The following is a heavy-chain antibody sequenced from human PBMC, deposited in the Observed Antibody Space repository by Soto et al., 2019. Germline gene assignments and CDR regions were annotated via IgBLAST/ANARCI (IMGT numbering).Heavy chain of an antibody. CDR3: ARAYSSSPPYYYGMDV. CDR2: IYSGGST. CDR1: GFTVTSNY. D-gene: IGHD6-13*01. Sequence: EEQLVETGGGLIQPGGSLRLSCAASGFTVTSNYMTWVRQAPGKGLEWVSVIYSGGSTYYAASVKGRFTISRDISKHILYLQLSGLRADDSAVYYCARAYSSSPPYYYGMDVWGQGTTFTVSS. J-gene: IGHJ6*02. V-gene: IGHV3-53*02.